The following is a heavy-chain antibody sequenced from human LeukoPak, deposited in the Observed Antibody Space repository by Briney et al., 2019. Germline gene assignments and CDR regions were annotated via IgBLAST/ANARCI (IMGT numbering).Heavy chain of an antibody. V-gene: IGHV3-74*01. CDR2: ISGDGSVT. CDR3: ARYSSSSGGASYYLDY. J-gene: IGHJ4*01. D-gene: IGHD6-6*01. CDR1: RYTLRNYW. Sequence: GGSLRLSCTASRYTLRNYWMHWVRQVPGKRLVWVSRISGDGSVTNYADSVQGRFTISRDNAKNILYLQINNPRSEGTAVYYCARYSSSSGGASYYLDYWGHGTLITVSS.